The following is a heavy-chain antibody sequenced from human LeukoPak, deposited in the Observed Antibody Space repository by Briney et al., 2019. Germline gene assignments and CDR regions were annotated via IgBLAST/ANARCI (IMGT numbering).Heavy chain of an antibody. CDR2: INSGRSYI. J-gene: IGHJ5*02. CDR1: GFTFSTYT. Sequence: GGSLRLSCAASGFTFSTYTMNWVRQAPGKGLEWVSSINSGRSYIYYADSVRGRFTMSRDNAKNSLYLQMNSLRAEDTALYYCARDRAGWGMTIPIGSWGQGTLVTVSS. D-gene: IGHD3-3*01. CDR3: ARDRAGWGMTIPIGS. V-gene: IGHV3-21*01.